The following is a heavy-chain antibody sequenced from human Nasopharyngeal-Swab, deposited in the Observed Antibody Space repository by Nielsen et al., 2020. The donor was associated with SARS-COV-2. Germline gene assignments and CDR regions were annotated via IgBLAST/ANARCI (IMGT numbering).Heavy chain of an antibody. D-gene: IGHD4-17*01. CDR1: GGSISSYY. J-gene: IGHJ5*02. CDR2: IYYSGST. CDR3: ARGLTGDYGTNWFDP. V-gene: IGHV4-59*13. Sequence: SETLSLTCTVSGGSISSYYWSWIRQPPGKGLEWIGYIYYSGSTNYNPSLKSRVTISIGTSKNQFSLKLSSVTAADTAVYYCARGLTGDYGTNWFDPWGQGTLVTVSS.